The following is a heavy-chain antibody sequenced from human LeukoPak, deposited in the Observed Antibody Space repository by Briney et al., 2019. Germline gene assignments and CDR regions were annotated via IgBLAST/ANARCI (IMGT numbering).Heavy chain of an antibody. Sequence: GGSLRLSCAASGFSFISYGMHWVRQAPGKGLEWVGVISDDGRRKDYADSVKGRFTISRDNSKDTLYLQMNSLRAEDTAVYYCAKRPSDYGDCVSYFDYWGQGTLVTVSS. D-gene: IGHD4-17*01. V-gene: IGHV3-30*18. J-gene: IGHJ4*02. CDR3: AKRPSDYGDCVSYFDY. CDR1: GFSFISYG. CDR2: ISDDGRRK.